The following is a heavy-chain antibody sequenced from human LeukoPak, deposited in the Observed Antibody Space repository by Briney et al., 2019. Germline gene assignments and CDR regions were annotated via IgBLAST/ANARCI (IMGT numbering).Heavy chain of an antibody. CDR3: ARGPEVRGVFHGLYNWFDP. Sequence: ASLKVSCKASGHTFTSYYIHWVRQAPGQGLEWLAPGQGLEWMAIINPSVGSTNYAQKFQGRVTLTRETSTSTVYLELSSLRSEDTAVYYCARGPEVRGVFHGLYNWFDPWGQGTLVTVSS. V-gene: IGHV1-46*01. CDR2: INPSVGST. J-gene: IGHJ5*02. CDR1: GHTFTSYY. D-gene: IGHD3-10*01.